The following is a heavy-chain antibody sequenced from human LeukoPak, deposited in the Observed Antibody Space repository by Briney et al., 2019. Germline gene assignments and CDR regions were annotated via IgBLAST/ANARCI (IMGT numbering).Heavy chain of an antibody. D-gene: IGHD2/OR15-2a*01. CDR1: GGSISSYY. J-gene: IGHJ1*01. CDR3: ARVRGTFETD. Sequence: PSETLSLTCTVSGGSISSYYWSWIRQRPGKGLEWIGYLYYSGSTIYSPSLKSRVTMSVDTSKSQFSLRLSSVTAADTAIYYCARVRGTFETDWGQGTLVTVSS. CDR2: LYYSGST. V-gene: IGHV4-59*01.